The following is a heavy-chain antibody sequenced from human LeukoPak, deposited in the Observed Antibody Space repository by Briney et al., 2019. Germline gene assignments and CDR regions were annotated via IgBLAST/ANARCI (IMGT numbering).Heavy chain of an antibody. Sequence: ASVKVSCKASGGSFSSYAIRWVRQAPGQGLEWMRGIIPIFGTANYAQKFQGRVTITTDESTNTAYMELSSRRSDDTAVYYCARDGSRRGYYYMDVWGKGTTVTVSS. CDR3: ARDGSRRGYYYMDV. J-gene: IGHJ6*03. CDR2: IIPIFGTA. CDR1: GGSFSSYA. D-gene: IGHD3-10*01. V-gene: IGHV1-69*05.